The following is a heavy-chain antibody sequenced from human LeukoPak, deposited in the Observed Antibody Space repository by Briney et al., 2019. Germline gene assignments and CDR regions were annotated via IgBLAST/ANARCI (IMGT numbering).Heavy chain of an antibody. CDR1: GYNFINYW. CDR3: ARHGDPGRVIQLWLPA. V-gene: IGHV5-51*01. J-gene: IGHJ4*02. D-gene: IGHD5-18*01. CDR2: IYPGDSDT. Sequence: GESLKISCKGSGYNFINYWIAWVRQMPGKGLEWMGIIYPGDSDTRYSPSFQGQVTISADKSISTAYLQWSSLQASDTAMYFCARHGDPGRVIQLWLPAWGQGTLVTVSS.